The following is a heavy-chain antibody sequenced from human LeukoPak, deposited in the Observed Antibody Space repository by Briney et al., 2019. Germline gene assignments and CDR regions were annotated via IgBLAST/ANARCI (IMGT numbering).Heavy chain of an antibody. CDR2: IYNTGST. Sequence: PSETLSLTCGVSGNFISRGYYWAWIRQPPGKGLEWIGSIYNTGSTYYNPSLKSRVTMSIDTSKNQFSLKLSSVTAADTAVYYCARNTSAWSPLGETQSAPHCFDSWGQGTLATVSS. V-gene: IGHV4-38-2*01. D-gene: IGHD6-19*01. J-gene: IGHJ4*02. CDR3: ARNTSAWSPLGETQSAPHCFDS. CDR1: GNFISRGYY.